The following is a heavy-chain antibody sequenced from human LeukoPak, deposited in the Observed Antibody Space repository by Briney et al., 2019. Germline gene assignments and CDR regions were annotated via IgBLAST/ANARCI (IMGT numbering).Heavy chain of an antibody. V-gene: IGHV3-23*01. Sequence: PGGSLRLSCAASGFTFSNYVMNWVRQAPGKGLEWVSTISGSGGNTYYADSVKGRFTISRDNSKNTLYLQMNSLRGEDTAVYYCAKDHCSSTSCYWFDYWGQGTLVTVSS. CDR1: GFTFSNYV. CDR3: AKDHCSSTSCYWFDY. J-gene: IGHJ4*02. D-gene: IGHD2-2*01. CDR2: ISGSGGNT.